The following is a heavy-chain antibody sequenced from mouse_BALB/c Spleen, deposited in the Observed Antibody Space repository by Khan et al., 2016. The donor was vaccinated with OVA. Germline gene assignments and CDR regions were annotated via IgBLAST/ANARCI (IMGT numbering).Heavy chain of an antibody. Sequence: QVQLQQSGAELAKPGASVKMSCKASGYTFTTYWMHWVKQRPGQGLEWIGYIDPSTGYTEYNQKFKDKATLTTDKSSSTAYMQLSSLTSEDSAVYYCARRGQYGIFAYWREGTLVTVSA. CDR1: GYTFTTYW. CDR2: IDPSTGYT. D-gene: IGHD2-1*01. J-gene: IGHJ3*01. V-gene: IGHV1-7*01. CDR3: ARRGQYGIFAY.